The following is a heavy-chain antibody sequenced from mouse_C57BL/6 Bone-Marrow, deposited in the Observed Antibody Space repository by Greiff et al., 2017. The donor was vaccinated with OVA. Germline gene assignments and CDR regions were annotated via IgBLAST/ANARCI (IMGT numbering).Heavy chain of an antibody. V-gene: IGHV14-3*01. D-gene: IGHD1-1*01. Sequence: EVKLMESVAELVRPGASVKLSCTASGFTIKNTYMHWVKQRPEQGLEWIGRIDPANDNTTYAPKFQGKATMTADTSSNTAYLQLSSLSSEDTAVYCCARGNFGSSVYAMDYWGQGTSVTVSS. CDR2: IDPANDNT. CDR3: ARGNFGSSVYAMDY. J-gene: IGHJ4*01. CDR1: GFTIKNTY.